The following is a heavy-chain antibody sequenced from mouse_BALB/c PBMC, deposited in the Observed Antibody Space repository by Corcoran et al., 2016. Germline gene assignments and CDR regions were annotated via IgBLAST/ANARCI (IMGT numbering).Heavy chain of an antibody. CDR3: ARGDYDPAWFAY. CDR2: INPYNGAT. D-gene: IGHD2-4*01. CDR1: GYSFTGYY. Sequence: EVQLQQSGPELVTPGASVKISCKASGYSFTGYYMHWVKQSHVKSLEWIGRINPYNGATSYNQNFKDKASLTVDKSSSTAYMELHSLTSEDSAVYYCARGDYDPAWFAYWGQGTLVTVSA. J-gene: IGHJ3*01. V-gene: IGHV1-26*01.